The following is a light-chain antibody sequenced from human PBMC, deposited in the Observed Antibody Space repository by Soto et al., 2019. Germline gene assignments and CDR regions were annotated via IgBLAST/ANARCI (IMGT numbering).Light chain of an antibody. V-gene: IGLV1-44*01. Sequence: QSVLTQPPSASGTPGQRVTISCSGSSSNIGSNTVNWYQQLPGTAPKLLIYSNNQRPSGVPDRFSRSKSGTSASLAISGLQSEDEADYYCAAWDDGLNGVVFGGGTKLTVL. J-gene: IGLJ2*01. CDR3: AAWDDGLNGVV. CDR2: SNN. CDR1: SSNIGSNT.